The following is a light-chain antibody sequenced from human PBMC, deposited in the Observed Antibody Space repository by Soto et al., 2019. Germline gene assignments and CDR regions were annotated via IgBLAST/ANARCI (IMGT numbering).Light chain of an antibody. V-gene: IGKV1-5*01. Sequence: DIQMTQSPSTLSASVGDRVTISCRASQSINNWLAWYQQKPGKAPKLLIYDVSSLESGVPSRFSGSGSGTEFTLTISSLQPDAFATYYCQQYNTFWTFGQGTKVEIK. CDR2: DVS. CDR1: QSINNW. CDR3: QQYNTFWT. J-gene: IGKJ1*01.